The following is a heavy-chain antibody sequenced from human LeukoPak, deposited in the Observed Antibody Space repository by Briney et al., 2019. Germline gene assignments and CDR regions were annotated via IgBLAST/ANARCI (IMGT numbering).Heavy chain of an antibody. D-gene: IGHD6-19*01. CDR1: GYSISCGYY. CDR2: IYHSGST. CDR3: ASVRGYSSGWYASGFDP. V-gene: IGHV4-38-2*02. Sequence: SETLSLTCTVSGYSISCGYYWGWIRQPPGKGLEWIGSIYHSGSTYYNPSLKSRVTISVDTSKNQFSLKLSSVTAADTAVYYCASVRGYSSGWYASGFDPWGQGTLVTVSS. J-gene: IGHJ5*02.